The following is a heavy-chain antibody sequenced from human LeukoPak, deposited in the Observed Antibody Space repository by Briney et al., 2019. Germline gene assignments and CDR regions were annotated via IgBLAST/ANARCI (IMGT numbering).Heavy chain of an antibody. CDR2: ISGSGGST. CDR3: AKDWVSSSWYDYYYYYGMDV. D-gene: IGHD6-13*01. V-gene: IGHV3-23*01. CDR1: GFTFSSYA. J-gene: IGHJ6*02. Sequence: PGGSLRLSCAASGFTFSSYAMSWVRQAPGKGLEWVSAISGSGGSTYYADSVKGRFTISRDNSKNTLYLQMNSLRAEDTAVYYCAKDWVSSSWYDYYYYYGMDVWGQGTTVTVSS.